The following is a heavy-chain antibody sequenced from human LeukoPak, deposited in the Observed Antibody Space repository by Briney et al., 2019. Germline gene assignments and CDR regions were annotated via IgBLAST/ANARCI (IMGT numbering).Heavy chain of an antibody. CDR3: ARALPVSGGSRYDY. J-gene: IGHJ4*02. V-gene: IGHV3-53*01. CDR2: IFSGGTT. Sequence: GGSLRLSCAASGFTVSNYYMSWVRQAPGKGLEGVSVIFSGGTTHYADSVKGRFTISRDISKNTLYLQMNSLRDEEAAVYCCARALPVSGGSRYDYWGQGTLVTVSS. D-gene: IGHD2-15*01. CDR1: GFTVSNYY.